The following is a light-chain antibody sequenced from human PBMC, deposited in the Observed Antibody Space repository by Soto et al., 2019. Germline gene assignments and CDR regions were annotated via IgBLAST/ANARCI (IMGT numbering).Light chain of an antibody. CDR1: RSNIGTNP. Sequence: QSVLTQPPSASGTPGQRVTISCSGDRSNIGTNPVAWYQQLPETAPKLLINNDKHRPSGVTDRFSGSSSGASASLSISGLKSDDEADYFCGAWDSSLNGYVFGTGTKVTVL. CDR2: NDK. V-gene: IGLV1-44*01. J-gene: IGLJ1*01. CDR3: GAWDSSLNGYV.